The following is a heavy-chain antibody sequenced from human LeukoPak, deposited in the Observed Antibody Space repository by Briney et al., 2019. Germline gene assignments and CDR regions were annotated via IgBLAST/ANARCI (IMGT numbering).Heavy chain of an antibody. V-gene: IGHV4-31*03. CDR1: GGSISSGAYY. J-gene: IGHJ4*02. CDR3: XRVNIPAAGFGFDY. D-gene: IGHD6-13*01. CDR2: IYYSGST. Sequence: PSQTLSLTCTVSGGSISSGAYYWTWIRQHPGKGLEWIGYIYYSGSTYYNPSLKSRVTISVDTSKDQFSLKLSSVTAPDTALYYCXRVNIPAAGFGFDYWGQGTLVTVSS.